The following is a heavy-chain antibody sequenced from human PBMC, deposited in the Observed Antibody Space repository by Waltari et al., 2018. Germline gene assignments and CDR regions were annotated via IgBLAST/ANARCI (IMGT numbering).Heavy chain of an antibody. CDR3: VKDGRIWLSGDDYWGFDF. CDR2: VSYEGNYK. J-gene: IGHJ4*02. V-gene: IGHV3-30*18. CDR1: GFTFRSYG. D-gene: IGHD3-10*01. Sequence: QVQLVESGGGVVQPGRSLRLSCAASGFTFRSYGLHWVRQDPGRGLGWVAVVSYEGNYKQYADSVKGRFTISRDNSKNTQYLQMNSLRAEDTAVYYCVKDGRIWLSGDDYWGFDFWGQGTLVTVSS.